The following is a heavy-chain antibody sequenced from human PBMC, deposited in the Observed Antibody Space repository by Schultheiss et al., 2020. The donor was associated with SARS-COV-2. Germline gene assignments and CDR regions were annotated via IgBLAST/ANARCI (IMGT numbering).Heavy chain of an antibody. V-gene: IGHV4-38-2*01. J-gene: IGHJ3*02. Sequence: SETLSLTCAVSGYSISSGYYWGWIRQPPGKGLEWIGSIYHSGSTYYNPSLKSRVTISVDTSKNQFSLKLSSVTAADTAVYYCARVLDIQRGAFDIWGQGTMVTVSS. CDR3: ARVLDIQRGAFDI. CDR2: IYHSGST. CDR1: GYSISSGYY. D-gene: IGHD2-2*03.